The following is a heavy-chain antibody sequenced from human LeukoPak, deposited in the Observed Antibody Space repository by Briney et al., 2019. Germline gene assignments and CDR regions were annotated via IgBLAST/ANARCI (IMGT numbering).Heavy chain of an antibody. Sequence: PGGSLGLSCAASGFTFSDYYMSWIRQAPGKGLEWVSYISSSGSTIYYADSVKGRFTISRDNAKNSLYLQMNSLRAEDTAVYYCASPMVRGVSFDPWGQGTLVTVSS. CDR1: GFTFSDYY. CDR3: ASPMVRGVSFDP. D-gene: IGHD3-10*01. CDR2: ISSSGSTI. J-gene: IGHJ5*02. V-gene: IGHV3-11*01.